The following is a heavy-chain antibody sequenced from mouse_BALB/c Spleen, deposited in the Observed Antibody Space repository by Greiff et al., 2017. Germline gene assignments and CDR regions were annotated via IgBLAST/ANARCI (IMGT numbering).Heavy chain of an antibody. Sequence: DVMLVESGGGLVQPGGSLKLSCAASGFTFSSYYMSWVRQTPEKRLELVAAINSNGGSTYYPDTVKGRFTISRDNAKNTLYLQMSNLKSEDTALYDCARRYNDPIYAMDYWGQGTSVTVSS. CDR2: INSNGGST. CDR3: ARRYNDPIYAMDY. V-gene: IGHV5-6-2*01. D-gene: IGHD2-14*01. J-gene: IGHJ4*01. CDR1: GFTFSSYY.